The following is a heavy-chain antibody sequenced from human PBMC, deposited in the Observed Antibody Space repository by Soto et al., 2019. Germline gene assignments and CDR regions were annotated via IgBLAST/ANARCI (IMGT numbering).Heavy chain of an antibody. CDR2: INPNSGGT. Sequence: GASVKVSCKASGYTFTGYYMHWVRQAPGQGLEWMGWINPNSGGTNYAQKLQGRVTMTRDTSISTAYMELSRLRSDDTAVYYCAWARGSRSWYILCAYWGQGSLDTGSS. D-gene: IGHD6-13*01. CDR1: GYTFTGYY. V-gene: IGHV1-2*02. J-gene: IGHJ4*02. CDR3: AWARGSRSWYILCAY.